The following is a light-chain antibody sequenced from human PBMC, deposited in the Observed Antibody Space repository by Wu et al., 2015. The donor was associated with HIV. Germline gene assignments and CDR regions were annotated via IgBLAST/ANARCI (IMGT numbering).Light chain of an antibody. J-gene: IGKJ2*03. CDR3: QQSHNIPAYS. Sequence: DIQMTQSPSSLSASVGDRVTITCRASQSISSYLNWYQQKPGKAPKLLIYAASSLQSGVPSRFSGSGSGTDFTLTISSLQLEDFATYYCQQSHNIPAYSFGQGTKLEIK. CDR2: AAS. V-gene: IGKV1-39*01. CDR1: QSISSY.